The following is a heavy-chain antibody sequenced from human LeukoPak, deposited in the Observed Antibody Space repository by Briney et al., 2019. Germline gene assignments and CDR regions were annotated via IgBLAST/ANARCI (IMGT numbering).Heavy chain of an antibody. Sequence: GGSLRLSCAASGFTFSSYWMHWVRQAPGKGLVWVSRVNSDGSSTTYADSVEGRFTISRDNAKNTLYLQMNSLRAEDTAVYYCAREGSLGQQLPPDYWGQGTLVTVSS. CDR3: AREGSLGQQLPPDY. CDR1: GFTFSSYW. CDR2: VNSDGSST. J-gene: IGHJ4*02. V-gene: IGHV3-74*01. D-gene: IGHD6-13*01.